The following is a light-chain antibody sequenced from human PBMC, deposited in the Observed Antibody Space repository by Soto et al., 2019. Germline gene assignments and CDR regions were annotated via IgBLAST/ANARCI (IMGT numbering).Light chain of an antibody. CDR3: QQYNKWPLT. Sequence: EIVMTQSPATVSVSPGERATLSCRASQSVYSTLAWYQQKPGQAPSLLIYHASTRATGIPARFSGSGSGTEFTLTISSLQSEDFAVYYCQQYNKWPLTFGGGTKLEIK. V-gene: IGKV3-15*01. J-gene: IGKJ4*01. CDR1: QSVYST. CDR2: HAS.